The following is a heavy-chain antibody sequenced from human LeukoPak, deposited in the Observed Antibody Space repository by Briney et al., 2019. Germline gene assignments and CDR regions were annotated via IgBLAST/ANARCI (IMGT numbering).Heavy chain of an antibody. J-gene: IGHJ4*02. CDR1: GFTFSSNG. D-gene: IGHD1-26*01. Sequence: GGSLRLSCAASGFTFSSNGMHWVRQAPGKGLEWVAIIWYDGSNAYYADSVKGRFTISRDNSKSTLYLQMNSLRADDTAVYYCARLVGARGGYFDYWGQGTLVTVSS. V-gene: IGHV3-33*01. CDR3: ARLVGARGGYFDY. CDR2: IWYDGSNA.